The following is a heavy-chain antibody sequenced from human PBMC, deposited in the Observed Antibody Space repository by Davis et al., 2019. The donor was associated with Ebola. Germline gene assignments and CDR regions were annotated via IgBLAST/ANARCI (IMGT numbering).Heavy chain of an antibody. CDR2: ISYDGSNK. Sequence: PGGSLRLSCAASGFTFSSYGMHWVRQAPGKGLEWVAVISYDGSNKYYADSVKGRFTSSRDNSKNTLYLQMNSLRAEDTAVYYCAKDLALWFGELTSAFDIWGQGTMVTVSS. J-gene: IGHJ3*02. CDR3: AKDLALWFGELTSAFDI. V-gene: IGHV3-30*18. D-gene: IGHD3-10*01. CDR1: GFTFSSYG.